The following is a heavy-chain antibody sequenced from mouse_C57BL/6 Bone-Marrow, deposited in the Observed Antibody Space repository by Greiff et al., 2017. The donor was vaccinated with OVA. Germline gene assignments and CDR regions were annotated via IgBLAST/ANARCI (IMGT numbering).Heavy chain of an antibody. Sequence: VQLQQSGAELVRPGTSVKVSCKASGYAFTNYLIEWVKQRPGQGLEWIGVINPGSGGTNYNEKFKGKATLTADKSSSTAYMQLSSLTSEDSAVYFCARNYGSRFDYWGQGTTLTVSS. CDR1: GYAFTNYL. V-gene: IGHV1-54*01. J-gene: IGHJ2*01. D-gene: IGHD1-1*01. CDR3: ARNYGSRFDY. CDR2: INPGSGGT.